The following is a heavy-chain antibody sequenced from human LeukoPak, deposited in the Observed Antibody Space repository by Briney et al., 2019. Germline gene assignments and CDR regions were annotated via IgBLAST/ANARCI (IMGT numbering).Heavy chain of an antibody. CDR2: INSDGSST. V-gene: IGHV3-74*01. J-gene: IGHJ2*01. CDR3: ARDPLWFGEQSLFDL. CDR1: GFTFSSYW. Sequence: GGSLRLSCAASGFTFSSYWMHWVRQAPGKGLVWVSRINSDGSSTSYADSVKGRFTISRDNAKNTLCLQMNSLRAEDTAVYYCARDPLWFGEQSLFDLWGRGTLVTVSS. D-gene: IGHD3-10*01.